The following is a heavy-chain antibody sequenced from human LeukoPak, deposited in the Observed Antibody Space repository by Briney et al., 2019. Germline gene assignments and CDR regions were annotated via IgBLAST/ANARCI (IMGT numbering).Heavy chain of an antibody. CDR1: GFTFSDYY. CDR3: ARVRYYYYYMDV. J-gene: IGHJ6*03. CDR2: INSGDSTV. Sequence: SGGSLRLSCAASGFTFSDYYMSWIRQAPGKGLEWVSYINSGDSTVYYADSVKGRFTISRDNAKNSLYLQMSSLRAEDTAVYYCARVRYYYYYMDVWGKGTTVTVSS. V-gene: IGHV3-11*01.